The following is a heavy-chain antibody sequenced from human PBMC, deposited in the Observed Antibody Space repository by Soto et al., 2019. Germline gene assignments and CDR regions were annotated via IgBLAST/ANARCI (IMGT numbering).Heavy chain of an antibody. V-gene: IGHV1-69*01. CDR1: GGTFSSYA. Sequence: QVQLVQSGAEVKKPGSSVKVSCKASGGTFSSYAISWRRQAPGQGLEWMGGIIPIFGTANYAQKFQGRVTITADESTSTAYMELSSLISEDTAVYYCALAGTRERDFDYWGQGTLVTVSS. CDR2: IIPIFGTA. CDR3: ALAGTRERDFDY. J-gene: IGHJ4*02. D-gene: IGHD6-19*01.